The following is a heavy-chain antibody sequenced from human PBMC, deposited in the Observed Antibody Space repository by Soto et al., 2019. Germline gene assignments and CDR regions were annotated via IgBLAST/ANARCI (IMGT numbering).Heavy chain of an antibody. D-gene: IGHD5-12*01. V-gene: IGHV3-30*18. CDR2: ISYDGSNK. CDR3: AKDRIVATNDPSPFDY. Sequence: QVQLVESGGGVVQPGRSLRLSCAASGFTFSSYGMHWVRQAPGKGLEWAAVISYDGSNKYYADSVKGRFTISRDNSKNTLYLQMNSLRAEDTAVYYCAKDRIVATNDPSPFDYWGQGTLVTVSS. J-gene: IGHJ4*02. CDR1: GFTFSSYG.